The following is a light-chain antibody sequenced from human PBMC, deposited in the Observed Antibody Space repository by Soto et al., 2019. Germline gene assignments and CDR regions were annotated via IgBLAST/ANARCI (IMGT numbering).Light chain of an antibody. Sequence: QSALTQPASVSGSPGQSITISCTGTSSDVGGYNYVSWYQQYPGKAPKLMIFDVSNRPSGVSNRFSASKSGNTASLTISGLQPEDEADYYCSSYRRHSTPVVFGGGTKLTVL. CDR3: SSYRRHSTPVV. V-gene: IGLV2-14*01. J-gene: IGLJ2*01. CDR2: DVS. CDR1: SSDVGGYNY.